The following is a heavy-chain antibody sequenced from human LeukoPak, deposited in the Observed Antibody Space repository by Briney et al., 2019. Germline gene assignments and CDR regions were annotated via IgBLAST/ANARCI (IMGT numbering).Heavy chain of an antibody. Sequence: GASVKVSCKASGYTFTSYDFNWLRQATGQGPEWMGWMNPNSGATGYAQKFQGRVTMTRSASINTAYMELSSLRSEDTAVYYCAKQLGYCSDGSCYFPYWGQGTLVTVSS. CDR2: MNPNSGAT. V-gene: IGHV1-8*01. CDR3: AKQLGYCSDGSCYFPY. D-gene: IGHD2-15*01. J-gene: IGHJ4*02. CDR1: GYTFTSYD.